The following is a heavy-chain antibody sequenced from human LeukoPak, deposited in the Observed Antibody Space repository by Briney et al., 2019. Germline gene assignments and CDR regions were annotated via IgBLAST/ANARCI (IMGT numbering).Heavy chain of an antibody. Sequence: NPSETLSLTCAVSGGSISSGGYSWSWIRQPPGKGLEWIGYIYHSESTSYNPSLKSRVTVSVDRSTNQFSLKLSSVTAADTAVYYCARACGGTCYFDYWGQGTLVTVSS. V-gene: IGHV4-30-2*01. CDR2: IYHSEST. D-gene: IGHD2-15*01. CDR1: GGSISSGGYS. CDR3: ARACGGTCYFDY. J-gene: IGHJ4*02.